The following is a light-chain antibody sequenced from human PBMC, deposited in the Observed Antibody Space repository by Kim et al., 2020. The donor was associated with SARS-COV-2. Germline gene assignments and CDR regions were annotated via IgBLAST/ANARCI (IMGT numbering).Light chain of an antibody. V-gene: IGLV3-1*01. Sequence: VSPGQTASITYSGDKLGDKYACWYQQKPGQSPVLVIYLDSKRPSGIPERFSGSNSGNTATLTISGTQAMDEADYYCQAWDSSTVVFGGGTQLTVL. CDR2: LDS. J-gene: IGLJ2*01. CDR3: QAWDSSTVV. CDR1: KLGDKY.